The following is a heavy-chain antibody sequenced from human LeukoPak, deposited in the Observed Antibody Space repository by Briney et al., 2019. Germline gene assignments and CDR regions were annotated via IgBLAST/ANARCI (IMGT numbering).Heavy chain of an antibody. Sequence: GGSLRLSCAASGFTFSSYAMHWVRQAPGKGLEWVAVISYDGSNKYYADSVKGRFTISRDNSKNTLYLQMNSLRAEDTAVYYCARGYYYDSSGYYYAPFDYWGQGTLVTVSS. J-gene: IGHJ4*02. CDR3: ARGYYYDSSGYYYAPFDY. V-gene: IGHV3-30*04. D-gene: IGHD3-22*01. CDR1: GFTFSSYA. CDR2: ISYDGSNK.